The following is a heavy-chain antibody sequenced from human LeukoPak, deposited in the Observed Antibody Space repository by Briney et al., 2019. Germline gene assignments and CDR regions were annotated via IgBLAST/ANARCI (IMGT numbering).Heavy chain of an antibody. J-gene: IGHJ4*02. CDR3: AKEEQQLAYFDY. Sequence: SETLSLTCTVSGGSISSDYWSWIRQPPGKGLEWIGYIYISGNTNYNPSLKSRVTISIDTSKNQFSLRLTSVTAADTAVYYCAKEEQQLAYFDYWGQGTLVTVSS. CDR1: GGSISSDY. CDR2: IYISGNT. D-gene: IGHD6-13*01. V-gene: IGHV4-4*08.